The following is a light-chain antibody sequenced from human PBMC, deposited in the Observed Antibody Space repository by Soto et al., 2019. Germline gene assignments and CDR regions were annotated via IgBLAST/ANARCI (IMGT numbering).Light chain of an antibody. Sequence: EIVLTQSPATLSLSPGERATISCRASQSVSSYLAWYQQKPGQTPRLLIYDASNRATGIPARFSGSGSGTDFTLTISSLEPEDFAAYYCQQRSNWPRTFGQGTKVDIK. CDR3: QQRSNWPRT. CDR1: QSVSSY. J-gene: IGKJ1*01. V-gene: IGKV3-11*01. CDR2: DAS.